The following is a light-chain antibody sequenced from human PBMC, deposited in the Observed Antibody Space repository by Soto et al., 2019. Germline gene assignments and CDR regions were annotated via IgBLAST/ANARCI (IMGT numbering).Light chain of an antibody. J-gene: IGLJ1*01. CDR2: ANI. Sequence: QSVLTQPPSVCGAPGQRVTISCTGSSSNIGAGYDVHWYQQRPGAAPKLLISANINRPSGVPDRFSGSKSGTSASLAITGLQADDEGDYYCQSYDSTLSARYVFGTGTKVTVL. V-gene: IGLV1-40*01. CDR3: QSYDSTLSARYV. CDR1: SSNIGAGYD.